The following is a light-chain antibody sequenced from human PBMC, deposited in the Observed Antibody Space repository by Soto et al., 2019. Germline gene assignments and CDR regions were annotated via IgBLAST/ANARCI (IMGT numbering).Light chain of an antibody. V-gene: IGKV2-30*02. CDR1: QSLVHSDGNIY. CDR3: VQSTHWPPWT. Sequence: DVVLTQSPLSLPVTLGQPASISCRSSQSLVHSDGNIYLNWFLQRPGQSPRRLIYKVSNRESGVPDRFSGSGSVTDFTLKISRVEAEDVGVYYCVQSTHWPPWTFGQGTKVEIK. CDR2: KVS. J-gene: IGKJ1*01.